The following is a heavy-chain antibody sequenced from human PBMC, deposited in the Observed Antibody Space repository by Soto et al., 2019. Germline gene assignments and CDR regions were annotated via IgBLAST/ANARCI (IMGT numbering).Heavy chain of an antibody. CDR1: GFTFSNSV. D-gene: IGHD4-17*01. Sequence: QVHLVESGGGVVQPGRSLRLSCAASGFTFSNSVMHWVRQAPGKGLEWVAVISHDGSKKYYGDSVKGRFTISRDNSKNTVYLQMNSLRGEDTAVYYCAKDPAVTPSSVFDYWGQGTLVTVSS. V-gene: IGHV3-30*18. CDR2: ISHDGSKK. J-gene: IGHJ4*02. CDR3: AKDPAVTPSSVFDY.